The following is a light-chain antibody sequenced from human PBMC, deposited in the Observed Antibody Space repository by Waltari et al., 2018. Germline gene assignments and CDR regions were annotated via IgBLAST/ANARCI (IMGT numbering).Light chain of an antibody. V-gene: IGKV3-15*01. CDR2: GAS. Sequence: IEMTQAPGTLSVSPGEKATLPCRASQSVSSNLAWYQQKPGQSPRLLIYGASTRATGIPARFSGSGSGTDFTLTISSLQSEDFAVYYCQHSDTFGQGTKLEIK. J-gene: IGKJ2*01. CDR3: QHSDT. CDR1: QSVSSN.